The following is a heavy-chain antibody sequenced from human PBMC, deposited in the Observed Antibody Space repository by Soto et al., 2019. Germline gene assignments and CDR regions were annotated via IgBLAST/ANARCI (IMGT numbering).Heavy chain of an antibody. CDR1: GFTLSGYD. D-gene: IGHD2-15*01. J-gene: IGHJ6*02. Sequence: EVQLVESGGGLVQPGGSLRLSCAASGFTLSGYDIHWVRQATGKGLEWVSGIGSASDTYYEDSVKGRFTISRENAKNSLYLKMNSLRVGDTAVYYCTRKTPTNGMAVWGQGTTVTVSS. CDR3: TRKTPTNGMAV. V-gene: IGHV3-13*01. CDR2: IGSASDT.